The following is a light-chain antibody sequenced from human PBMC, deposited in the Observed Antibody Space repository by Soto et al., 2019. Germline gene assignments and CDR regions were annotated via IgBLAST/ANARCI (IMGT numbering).Light chain of an antibody. J-gene: IGLJ1*01. Sequence: QSVLTQPASVSGSPGQSITISCTGTSSDVGTYDPVSWYQHHPGAAPKLMIYEATRRPSGISNRFSGSKSGDTASLTISGLQAEDEADYYCSSYRSSTTFVFGTGTKVTVL. CDR1: SSDVGTYDP. CDR2: EAT. V-gene: IGLV2-14*02. CDR3: SSYRSSTTFV.